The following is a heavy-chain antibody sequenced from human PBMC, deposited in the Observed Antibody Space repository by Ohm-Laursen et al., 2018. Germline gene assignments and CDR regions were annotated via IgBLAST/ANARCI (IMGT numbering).Heavy chain of an antibody. CDR1: GFTFSNAW. Sequence: SLRLSCSASGFTFSNAWMNWVRQAPGKGLEWVSAISGSGGSTYYADSVKGRFTISRDNSKNTLYLQMNSLRAEDTAVYYCVRGTSIGYCSSGTCYTGDFFDYWGQGALVTVSS. J-gene: IGHJ4*02. CDR3: VRGTSIGYCSSGTCYTGDFFDY. CDR2: ISGSGGST. D-gene: IGHD2-2*02. V-gene: IGHV3-23*01.